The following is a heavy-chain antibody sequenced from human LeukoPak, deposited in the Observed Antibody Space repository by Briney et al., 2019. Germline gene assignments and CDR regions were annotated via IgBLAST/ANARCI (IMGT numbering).Heavy chain of an antibody. CDR3: ARRRLQNWFDP. J-gene: IGHJ5*02. Sequence: PSETLSLTCTVSGGSISSSSYYWGWIRQPPGKGLEWIGSTYYSGSTYYNPSLKSRVTISVDTSKNQFSLKLSSVTAADTAVYYCARRRLQNWFDPWGQGTLVTVSS. CDR2: TYYSGST. D-gene: IGHD4-11*01. V-gene: IGHV4-39*01. CDR1: GGSISSSSYY.